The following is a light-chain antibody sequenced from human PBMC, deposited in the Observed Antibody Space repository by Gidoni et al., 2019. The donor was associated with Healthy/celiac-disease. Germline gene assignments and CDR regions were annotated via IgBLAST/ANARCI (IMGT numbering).Light chain of an antibody. Sequence: EIVMTQPPATLSVSPGERATLSCRASQSISSNLAWYQQKPGQAPRLLIYGAYTRATGIPARFSGSGSGTEFTLTISSLQSEDFADYYCQQNNSWPLTFGGGTKVEIK. CDR1: QSISSN. J-gene: IGKJ4*01. CDR2: GAY. CDR3: QQNNSWPLT. V-gene: IGKV3-15*01.